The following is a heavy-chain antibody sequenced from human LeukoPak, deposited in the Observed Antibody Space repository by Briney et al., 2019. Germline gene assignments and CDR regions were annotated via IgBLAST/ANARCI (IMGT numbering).Heavy chain of an antibody. CDR2: ISGRGGTT. CDR3: AKNIVGALRGGAFDI. Sequence: GGSLRLSCVASKFTFSSYALTWVRQAPGKGLEWVSAISGRGGTTYYADSVKGRFTISRDNFKNTLYLQMNSLRAEDTAVYYCAKNIVGALRGGAFDIWGQGTMVTVSS. V-gene: IGHV3-23*01. CDR1: KFTFSSYA. D-gene: IGHD1-26*01. J-gene: IGHJ3*02.